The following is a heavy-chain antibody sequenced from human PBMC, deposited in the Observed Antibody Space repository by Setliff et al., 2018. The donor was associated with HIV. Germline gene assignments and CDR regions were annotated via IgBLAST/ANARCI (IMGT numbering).Heavy chain of an antibody. CDR3: ARDLGGNLDY. CDR2: IIPIFGTT. Sequence: SVKVSCKASGGTFSSYAISWVRQAPGQGLEWMGGIIPIFGTTNHAQKFQGRVTITADESASIVYMELSSLRSEDTAAYYCARDLGGNLDYWGQGTLVTVSS. J-gene: IGHJ4*02. D-gene: IGHD3-3*01. V-gene: IGHV1-69*13. CDR1: GGTFSSYA.